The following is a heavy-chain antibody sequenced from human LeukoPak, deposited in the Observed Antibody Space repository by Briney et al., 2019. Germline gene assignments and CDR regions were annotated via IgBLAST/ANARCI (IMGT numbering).Heavy chain of an antibody. V-gene: IGHV4-59*01. CDR1: GGSISSYY. D-gene: IGHD6-19*01. CDR3: ASSGWYEWFDP. J-gene: IGHJ5*02. CDR2: IYYSGST. Sequence: SETLSLTCTVSGGSISSYYWSWIPQPPGKGLEWIGYIYYSGSTNYNPSLKSRVTISVDTSKNQFSLKLSSVTAADTAVYYCASSGWYEWFDPWGQGTLVTVSS.